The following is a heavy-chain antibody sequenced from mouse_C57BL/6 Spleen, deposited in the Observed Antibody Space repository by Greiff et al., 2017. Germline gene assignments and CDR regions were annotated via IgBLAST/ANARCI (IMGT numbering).Heavy chain of an antibody. CDR3: AREVYYGTPYFDV. CDR2: SRNKANDYTT. Sequence: EVKLMESGGGLVQSGRSLRLSCATSGFTFSDFYMEWVRQAPGKGLEWIAASRNKANDYTTEYSASVKGRFIVSRDTSQSILYLQMNALRAEDTAIYYCAREVYYGTPYFDVWGTGTTVTVSS. J-gene: IGHJ1*03. CDR1: GFTFSDFY. D-gene: IGHD1-1*01. V-gene: IGHV7-1*01.